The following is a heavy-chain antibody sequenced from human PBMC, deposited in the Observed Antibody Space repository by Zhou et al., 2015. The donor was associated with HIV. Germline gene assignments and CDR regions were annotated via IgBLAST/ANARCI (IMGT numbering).Heavy chain of an antibody. D-gene: IGHD5-24*01. Sequence: DVQLVESGGRLGPAGGGSLRLSCAASGFTFSHYWMSWLRQAPGKGLEWVANIKQDGSAKFYLPSVRGRFTISRDNTKNTVYLKMNSLRPEDTAVYYCARRGNNGPDYWGQGNPGSPVSS. J-gene: IGHJ4*02. CDR3: ARRGNNGPDY. V-gene: IGHV3-7*01. CDR2: IKQDGSAK. CDR1: GFTFSHYW.